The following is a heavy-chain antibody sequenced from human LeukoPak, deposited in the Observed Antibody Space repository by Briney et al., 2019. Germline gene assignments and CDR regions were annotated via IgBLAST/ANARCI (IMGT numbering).Heavy chain of an antibody. CDR3: ARVPSKKSWFDP. Sequence: SETLSLTCTVSGGSISSHYWSWIRQPPGKGLEWIGYIYYSGSTNYNPSLKSRVTISVDTSKNQFSLKLSSVTAADTAVYYCARVPSKKSWFDPGGQEPWTPSPQ. CDR2: IYYSGST. D-gene: IGHD2-2*01. CDR1: GGSISSHY. J-gene: IGHJ5*02. V-gene: IGHV4-59*11.